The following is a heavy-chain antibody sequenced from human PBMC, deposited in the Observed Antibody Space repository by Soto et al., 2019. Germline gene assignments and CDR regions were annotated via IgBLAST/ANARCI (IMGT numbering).Heavy chain of an antibody. Sequence: PGGSLRLSCAASGFTFSSYSMNWVRQAPGKGLEWVSYISSSSSTIYYADSVKGRFTISRDNAKNSLYLQMNSLRDEDTAVYYCARDRFSDSSGYYYETFDYWGQGTLVTVSS. CDR3: ARDRFSDSSGYYYETFDY. J-gene: IGHJ4*02. CDR2: ISSSSSTI. D-gene: IGHD3-22*01. CDR1: GFTFSSYS. V-gene: IGHV3-48*02.